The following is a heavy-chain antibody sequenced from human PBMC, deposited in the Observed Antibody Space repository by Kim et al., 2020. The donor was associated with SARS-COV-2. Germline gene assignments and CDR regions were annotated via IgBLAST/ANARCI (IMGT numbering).Heavy chain of an antibody. V-gene: IGHV4-30-2*01. J-gene: IGHJ4*02. Sequence: SETLSLTCAVSGGSISSGGYSWSWIRQPPGKGLEWIGYIYHSGSTYYNPSLKSRVTISVDRSKNQFSLKLSSVTAADTAVYYCARYYDSSGYYTDWGQGTLVTVSS. CDR2: IYHSGST. CDR1: GGSISSGGYS. CDR3: ARYYDSSGYYTD. D-gene: IGHD3-22*01.